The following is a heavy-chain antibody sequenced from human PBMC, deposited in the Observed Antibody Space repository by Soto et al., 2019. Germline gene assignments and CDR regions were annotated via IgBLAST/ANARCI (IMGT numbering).Heavy chain of an antibody. CDR1: GFTFSSYA. V-gene: IGHV3-23*01. J-gene: IGHJ4*02. CDR3: AKDAFGVVTPNDY. Sequence: PGGSLRLSCAASGFTFSSYAMSWVRQAPGKGLEWVSAISGSGGSTYYADSVRGRFTISRDNSKNTLYLQMNSPRAEDTAVYYCAKDAFGVVTPNDYWGQGTLVTVSS. D-gene: IGHD3-3*01. CDR2: ISGSGGST.